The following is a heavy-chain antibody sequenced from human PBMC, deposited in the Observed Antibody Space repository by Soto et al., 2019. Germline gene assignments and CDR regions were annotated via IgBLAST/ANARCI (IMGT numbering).Heavy chain of an antibody. D-gene: IGHD5-18*01. V-gene: IGHV3-23*01. CDR3: AKDGYGKADY. J-gene: IGHJ4*02. Sequence: EVQLLESGGDLVQPGGSLRLSFAAFGFTFSNYIMAWFRKAPGKGLECVSTISGSGDTTYYAVSVKGRFVISRDNSKDTVYLEMNRLRADDTAVYYCAKDGYGKADYWGQGTMVTVSS. CDR2: ISGSGDTT. CDR1: GFTFSNYI.